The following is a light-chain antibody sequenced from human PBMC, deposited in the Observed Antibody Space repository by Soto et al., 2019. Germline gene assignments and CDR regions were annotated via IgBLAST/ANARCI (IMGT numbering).Light chain of an antibody. CDR1: PSVSSSY. Sequence: EIVLTQSPGTLSLSPGERATLSCRASPSVSSSYLAWYQQKPGQAPRLLIYGASSRATGIPDRFSGSGSGTHFPLTISRLEPEDFAVYYCQQYGSSLFTFGPGTKVDIK. CDR2: GAS. V-gene: IGKV3-20*01. J-gene: IGKJ3*01. CDR3: QQYGSSLFT.